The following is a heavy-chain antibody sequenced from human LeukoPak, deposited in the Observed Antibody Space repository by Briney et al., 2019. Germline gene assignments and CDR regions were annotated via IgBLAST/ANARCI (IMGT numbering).Heavy chain of an antibody. V-gene: IGHV1-2*02. CDR2: MNPNTGGT. CDR1: GYTFTVYY. CDR3: VRDKNPTVFDY. Sequence: ASVKVSCKASGYTFTVYYLHWVRQAPGQGLEWMGCMNPNTGGTNSAQKFQGRVTMTSDTSLSTAYMELSGLRSDDTAVYYCVRDKNPTVFDYWGQGTLVTVSS. J-gene: IGHJ4*02.